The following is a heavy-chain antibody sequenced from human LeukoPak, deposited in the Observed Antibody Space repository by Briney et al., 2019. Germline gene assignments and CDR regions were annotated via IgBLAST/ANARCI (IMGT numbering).Heavy chain of an antibody. J-gene: IGHJ3*02. CDR1: GYTFTSYD. D-gene: IGHD2-15*01. Sequence: ASVKVSCKASGYTFTSYDINWVRQATGQGLEWMGWINPNSGGTNYAQKFQGRVTMTRDTSISIAYMELSRLRSDDTAVYYCAREGIKRAEDAFDIWGQGTMVTVSS. CDR3: AREGIKRAEDAFDI. CDR2: INPNSGGT. V-gene: IGHV1-2*02.